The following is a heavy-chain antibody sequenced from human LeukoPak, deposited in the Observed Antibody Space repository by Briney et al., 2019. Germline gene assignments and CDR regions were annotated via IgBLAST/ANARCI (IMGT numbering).Heavy chain of an antibody. CDR3: ARDYSWYGFADY. D-gene: IGHD6-13*01. V-gene: IGHV3-21*01. CDR2: ISSSSSYI. J-gene: IGHJ4*02. CDR1: GFTFSSYS. Sequence: GGSLRLSCAASGFTFSSYSMNWVRQAPGKGLEWVSSISSSSSYIYYADSVKGRFTISRDNAKNSLCLQMNSLRAEDTAVYYCARDYSWYGFADYWGQGTLVTVSS.